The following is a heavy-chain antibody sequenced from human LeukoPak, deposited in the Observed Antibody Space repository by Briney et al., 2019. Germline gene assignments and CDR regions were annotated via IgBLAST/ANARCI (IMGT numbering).Heavy chain of an antibody. CDR3: ATYRQVLLPFES. D-gene: IGHD5-18*01. J-gene: IGHJ4*02. Sequence: GGSLRLSCAASGFTFSNSAMHWVRQAPGKGLEWVSSIFPSGGEIHYADSVRGRFTISRDNSKSTLSLQMNSLRAEDTAIYYCATYRQVLLPFESWGQGTLVTVSS. CDR1: GFTFSNSA. CDR2: IFPSGGEI. V-gene: IGHV3-23*01.